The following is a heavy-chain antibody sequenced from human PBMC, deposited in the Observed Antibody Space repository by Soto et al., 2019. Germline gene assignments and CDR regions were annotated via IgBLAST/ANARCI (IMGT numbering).Heavy chain of an antibody. D-gene: IGHD6-6*01. J-gene: IGHJ4*02. CDR1: GFTFSLYG. CDR3: AKDGRGYSSSSNVDY. V-gene: IGHV3-30*18. CDR2: ISYDGSRK. Sequence: VGSLRLSCAASGFTFSLYGVHWVRRAPGKGLEWVAVISYDGSRKYYADSVKGRFTISRDNSKNTLNLEMSSPRDEDTAVYYCAKDGRGYSSSSNVDYWGQGTRVTVSS.